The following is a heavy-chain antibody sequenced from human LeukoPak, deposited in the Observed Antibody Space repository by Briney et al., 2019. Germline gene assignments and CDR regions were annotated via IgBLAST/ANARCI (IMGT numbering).Heavy chain of an antibody. V-gene: IGHV3-23*01. CDR1: GFTFSSYA. J-gene: IGHJ4*02. D-gene: IGHD3-22*01. CDR2: ISGSGGST. CDR3: AKDRNLYYDSSGYWDY. Sequence: GGSLRLSCAASGFTFSSYAMSWVRQAPGEGLEWVSAISGSGGSTYYADSVKGRFTISRDNSKNTLYLQMNSLRAEDTAVYYCAKDRNLYYDSSGYWDYWGQGTLVTVSS.